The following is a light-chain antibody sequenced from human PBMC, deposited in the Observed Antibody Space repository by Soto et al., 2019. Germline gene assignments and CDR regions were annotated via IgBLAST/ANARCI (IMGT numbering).Light chain of an antibody. V-gene: IGKV2-28*01. CDR3: MQALQTPLT. CDR1: LSLRHSNGYNY. CDR2: LAS. J-gene: IGKJ4*01. Sequence: DIVMTQTPLSLPVTPGEPASISCRSSLSLRHSNGYNYLHWYLQKPGQSPQLLIYLASYRASGVPDRFSGSGSGTDFTLKINRVEAEDAGVYYCMQALQTPLTFGGGTNMEI.